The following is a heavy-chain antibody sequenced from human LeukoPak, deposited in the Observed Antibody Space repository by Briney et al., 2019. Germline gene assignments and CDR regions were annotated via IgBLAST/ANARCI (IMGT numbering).Heavy chain of an antibody. Sequence: GGSLRLSCAASGFTVSSKYMSWVRQAPGKGLEWVSSISGSDGKTYYADSVKDRFTISRDNSKNTLSLQMNSLRAEDTAVYYCAKGRGTTVTSAANYWGQGTLVTVSS. V-gene: IGHV3-23*01. J-gene: IGHJ4*02. CDR2: ISGSDGKT. CDR1: GFTVSSKY. D-gene: IGHD4-17*01. CDR3: AKGRGTTVTSAANY.